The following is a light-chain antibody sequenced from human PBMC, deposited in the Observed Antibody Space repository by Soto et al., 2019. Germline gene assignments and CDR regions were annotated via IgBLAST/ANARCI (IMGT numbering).Light chain of an antibody. J-gene: IGLJ1*01. CDR2: DVS. CDR3: GSYTTNNTPQIV. V-gene: IGLV2-14*01. Sequence: ALTQPASVSGSPGQAITISCTGTSSDVGGYTYVSWYQQHPGKAPKFIIYDVSNRPSGVSNRFSGSKSGNTASLTISGLQAEDEADYYCGSYTTNNTPQIVVGTGTNVTVL. CDR1: SSDVGGYTY.